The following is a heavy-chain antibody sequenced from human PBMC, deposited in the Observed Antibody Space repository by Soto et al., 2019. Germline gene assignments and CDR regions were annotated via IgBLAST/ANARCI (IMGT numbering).Heavy chain of an antibody. CDR1: GFTFNNYD. CDR3: AKKLLFGGEFGGAEYFQH. CDR2: ISYDGSNT. Sequence: QVQLVESGGGVVQPGRSLRLSCAASGFTFNNYDMHWVRQAPGKGLEWVAFISYDGSNTYYADSVKGRFTISRDNSKNTLFLQMNSLSTEDTAVYYCAKKLLFGGEFGGAEYFQHWGQGTLLTASS. V-gene: IGHV3-30*18. J-gene: IGHJ1*01. D-gene: IGHD2-21*01.